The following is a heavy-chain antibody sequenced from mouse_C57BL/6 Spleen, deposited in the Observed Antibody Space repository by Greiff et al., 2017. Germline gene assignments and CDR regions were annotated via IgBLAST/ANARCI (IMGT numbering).Heavy chain of an antibody. Sequence: VQVVESGAELVRPGASVKLSCKASGYTFTDYYINWVKQRPGQGLEWIARIYPGSGNTYYNEKFKGKATLTAEKSSSTAYMQLSSLTSEDSAVYFCARSGYDYDGFAYWGQGTLVTVSA. V-gene: IGHV1-76*01. D-gene: IGHD2-4*01. J-gene: IGHJ3*01. CDR3: ARSGYDYDGFAY. CDR2: IYPGSGNT. CDR1: GYTFTDYY.